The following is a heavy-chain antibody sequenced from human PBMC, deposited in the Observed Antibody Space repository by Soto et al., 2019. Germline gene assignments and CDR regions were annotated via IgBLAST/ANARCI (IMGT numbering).Heavy chain of an antibody. J-gene: IGHJ4*02. CDR1: GGSISSYY. Sequence: SETLSLTCTVSGGSISSYYWSWIRQPPGKGLEWIGYIYYSGSTNYNPSLKSRVTISVDTSKNQFSLKLSSVTAADTAVYYCARGLIVGATPFDYWGQGTLVTGSS. CDR3: ARGLIVGATPFDY. CDR2: IYYSGST. D-gene: IGHD1-26*01. V-gene: IGHV4-59*01.